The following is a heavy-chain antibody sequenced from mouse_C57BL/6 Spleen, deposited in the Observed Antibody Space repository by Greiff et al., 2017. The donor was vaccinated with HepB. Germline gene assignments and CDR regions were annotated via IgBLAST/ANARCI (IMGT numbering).Heavy chain of an antibody. CDR1: GYSITSGYY. V-gene: IGHV3-6*01. J-gene: IGHJ1*03. CDR2: ISYDGSN. D-gene: IGHD6-1*01. Sequence: EVKLQESGPGLVKPSQSLSLTCSVTGYSITSGYYWNWIRQFPGNKLEWMGYISYDGSNNYNPSLKNRISITRDTSKNQFFLKLKSVTTEDTATYYCARWLASYWYFDVWGTGTTVTVSS. CDR3: ARWLASYWYFDV.